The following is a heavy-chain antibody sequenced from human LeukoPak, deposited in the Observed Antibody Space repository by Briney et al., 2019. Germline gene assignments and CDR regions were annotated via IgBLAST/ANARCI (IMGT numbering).Heavy chain of an antibody. D-gene: IGHD2-2*01. J-gene: IGHJ5*02. Sequence: PGGSLRLSCAASGFTFSSYAMSWVRQAPGKGLEWVSAISGSGGSTYYADSVKGRFTISRDNSKNTLYLQMNSLRAEDTAVYYCAKGLGYCSSTSCYRDSRGWFDPWGQGTLVTVSS. CDR2: ISGSGGST. CDR3: AKGLGYCSSTSCYRDSRGWFDP. V-gene: IGHV3-23*01. CDR1: GFTFSSYA.